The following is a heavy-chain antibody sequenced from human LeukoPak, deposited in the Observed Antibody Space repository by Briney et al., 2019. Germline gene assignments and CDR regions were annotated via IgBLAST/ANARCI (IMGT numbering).Heavy chain of an antibody. D-gene: IGHD1-26*01. Sequence: GGSLRLSCAASGFAFSTYAMSWVRQAPGKGLEWVSAISGSGGTTYYADSVKGRFTISRDNSKNTLSPQMNSLGAEDTAVYYCAKFEWELPHFDYWGQGTLVTVSS. CDR2: ISGSGGTT. CDR3: AKFEWELPHFDY. J-gene: IGHJ4*02. V-gene: IGHV3-23*01. CDR1: GFAFSTYA.